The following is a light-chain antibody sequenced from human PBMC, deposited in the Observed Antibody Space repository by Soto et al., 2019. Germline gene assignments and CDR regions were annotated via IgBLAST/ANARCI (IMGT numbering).Light chain of an antibody. V-gene: IGKV3-20*01. J-gene: IGKJ2*01. CDR2: GAS. CDR1: QSVSRY. CDR3: QQFDPSPYS. Sequence: VLTQSPGTLSLSPGERATLSCRASQSVSRYLVWYQQKPGKAPRLLIYGASSRASGVPDRFSGSGSGTDFTRTINLLGPEDSAVYYCQQFDPSPYSFGQGTKVEIK.